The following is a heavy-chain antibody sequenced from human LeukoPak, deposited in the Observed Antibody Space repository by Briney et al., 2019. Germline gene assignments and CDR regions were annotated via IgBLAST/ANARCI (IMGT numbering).Heavy chain of an antibody. J-gene: IGHJ4*02. V-gene: IGHV3-11*01. D-gene: IGHD3-10*01. CDR2: MSKSGSTV. CDR1: GFSFSDYY. Sequence: GGSLRLSCAASGFSFSDYYMSWIRQAPGQGLEWVSYMSKSGSTVYYADSVKGRFTISRDNTKNSLYLQMNSLRAEDTAVYYCASVLWFGGIFFDYWGQGTLVTVSS. CDR3: ASVLWFGGIFFDY.